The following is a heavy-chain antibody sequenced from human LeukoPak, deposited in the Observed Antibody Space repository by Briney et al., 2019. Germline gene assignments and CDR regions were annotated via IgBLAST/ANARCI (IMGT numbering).Heavy chain of an antibody. V-gene: IGHV1-69*13. J-gene: IGHJ5*02. CDR2: IIPIFGTA. Sequence: ASVKVSCKASGGTFSSYAISWVRQAPGQGLEWMGGIIPIFGTANYAQKFQGRVTITADESTSTAYMELSSLRSEDTAVYYCASSYGSGSYRWFDPWGQGTLVTVSS. CDR1: GGTFSSYA. CDR3: ASSYGSGSYRWFDP. D-gene: IGHD3-10*01.